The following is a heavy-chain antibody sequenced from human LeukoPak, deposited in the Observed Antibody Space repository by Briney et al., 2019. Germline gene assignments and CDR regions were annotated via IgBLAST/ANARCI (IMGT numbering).Heavy chain of an antibody. Sequence: GGSLRLSCAASGFTLSSYAMTWVRQAPGRGLEWVSSVDGGGGGTYYADSVKGRFTISRDNAKNSLYLQMNSLRDEDTAVYYCARREIPTGCSSSWTPPLDAFDIWGQGTMVTVSS. V-gene: IGHV3-23*01. CDR2: VDGGGGGT. D-gene: IGHD6-13*01. J-gene: IGHJ3*02. CDR1: GFTLSSYA. CDR3: ARREIPTGCSSSWTPPLDAFDI.